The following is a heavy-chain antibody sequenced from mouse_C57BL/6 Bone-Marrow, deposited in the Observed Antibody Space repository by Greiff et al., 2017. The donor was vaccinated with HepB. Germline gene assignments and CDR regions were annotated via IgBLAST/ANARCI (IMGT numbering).Heavy chain of an antibody. J-gene: IGHJ1*03. CDR2: IYPGDGDT. CDR3: ARKLATADWYFDV. CDR1: GYAFSSYW. V-gene: IGHV1-80*01. Sequence: VQLQQSGAELVKPGASVKISCKASGYAFSSYWMNWVKQRPGKGLEWIGQIYPGDGDTNYNGKFKGKATLTADKSSSTAYMQLSSLTSEDSAVYFCARKLATADWYFDVWGTGTTVTVSS. D-gene: IGHD1-1*01.